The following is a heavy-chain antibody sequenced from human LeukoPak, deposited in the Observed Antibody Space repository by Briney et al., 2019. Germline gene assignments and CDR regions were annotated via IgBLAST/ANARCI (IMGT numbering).Heavy chain of an antibody. Sequence: GESLKISCKGSGYSFTSYWIGWVRQMPGKGLEWMGIIYPGDSDTRYSPSFQGQVTISADKSISTAYLQWSSLKASDTAMYYCARCSGGSCYPNDALDIWGQGTMVTVSS. V-gene: IGHV5-51*01. CDR2: IYPGDSDT. CDR1: GYSFTSYW. CDR3: ARCSGGSCYPNDALDI. J-gene: IGHJ3*02. D-gene: IGHD2-15*01.